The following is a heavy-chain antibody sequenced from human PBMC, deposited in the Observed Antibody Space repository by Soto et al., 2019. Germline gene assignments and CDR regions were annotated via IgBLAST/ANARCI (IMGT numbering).Heavy chain of an antibody. D-gene: IGHD2-21*01. J-gene: IGHJ5*02. CDR1: GGSISSYY. CDR3: ARMLIVDWFDP. CDR2: IYYSGST. Sequence: SETRSLTCTVSGGSISSYYWSWIRQPPGKGLEWIGYIYYSGSTNYNPSLKSRVTISVDTSKNQFSLKLSSVTAADTAVYYCARMLIVDWFDPRGQRTLVTVSS. V-gene: IGHV4-59*01.